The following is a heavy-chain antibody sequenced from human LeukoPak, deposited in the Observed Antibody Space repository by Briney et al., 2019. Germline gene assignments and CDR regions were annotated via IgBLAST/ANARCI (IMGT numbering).Heavy chain of an antibody. V-gene: IGHV4-59*08. CDR2: IYYSGST. D-gene: IGHD6-13*01. CDR1: GGSISSYY. Sequence: PSETLSLTCTVSGGSISSYYWSWIRQPPGKGLGWIGYIYYSGSTNYNPSLKSRVTISVDTSKNQFSLKLSSVTAADTAVYCCARLAAGKGFDYWGQGTLVTVSS. J-gene: IGHJ4*02. CDR3: ARLAAGKGFDY.